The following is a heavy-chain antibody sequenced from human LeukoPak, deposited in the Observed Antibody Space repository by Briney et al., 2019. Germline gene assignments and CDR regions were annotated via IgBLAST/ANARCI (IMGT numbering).Heavy chain of an antibody. J-gene: IGHJ2*01. Sequence: SQTLSLTCAISGDSVSTNSATWNWIRQSPSRGLEWLGRTYYRSKWYNDYAVSVKSRITVNPDTSKNQFSLQLNSVTPEDTAVYYCARDSPLTTVTTFPYWYFDLWGRGTLVTVSS. CDR2: TYYRSKWYN. CDR3: ARDSPLTTVTTFPYWYFDL. CDR1: GDSVSTNSAT. D-gene: IGHD4-17*01. V-gene: IGHV6-1*01.